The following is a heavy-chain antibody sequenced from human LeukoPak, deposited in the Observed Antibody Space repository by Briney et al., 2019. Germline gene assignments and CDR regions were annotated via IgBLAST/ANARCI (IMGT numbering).Heavy chain of an antibody. CDR3: AREYYDFWSGYYKLYYMDV. CDR2: ISSSGSTI. J-gene: IGHJ6*03. CDR1: GFTFSSYE. Sequence: PGGSLRLSCAASGFTFSSYEMNWVRQAPGKGLEWVSYISSSGSTIYYADSVKGRSTISRDNAKNSLYLQMNSLRAEDTAVYYCAREYYDFWSGYYKLYYMDVWGKGTTVTVSS. D-gene: IGHD3-3*01. V-gene: IGHV3-48*03.